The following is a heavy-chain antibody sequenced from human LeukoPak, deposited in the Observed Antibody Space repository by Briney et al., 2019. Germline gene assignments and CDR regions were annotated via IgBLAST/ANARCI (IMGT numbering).Heavy chain of an antibody. D-gene: IGHD3-16*01. Sequence: PSETLSLTCTVSGGFISSSSYYWGWIRQPPGKGLEWIGSIYYSGSTYYNPSLKSRVTISVDTSKNQFPLKLSSVTAADTAVYYCARLDPGGDNWFDPWGQGTLVTVSS. CDR3: ARLDPGGDNWFDP. J-gene: IGHJ5*02. V-gene: IGHV4-39*01. CDR2: IYYSGST. CDR1: GGFISSSSYY.